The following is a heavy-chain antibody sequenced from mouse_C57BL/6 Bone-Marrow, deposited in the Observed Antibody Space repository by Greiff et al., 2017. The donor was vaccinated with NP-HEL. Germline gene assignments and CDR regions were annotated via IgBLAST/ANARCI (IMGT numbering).Heavy chain of an antibody. J-gene: IGHJ3*01. CDR3: ARHDRSVGRSSAY. CDR1: GFTFSSYG. V-gene: IGHV5-6*01. D-gene: IGHD1-1*01. CDR2: ISSGGSYT. Sequence: EVQGVESGGDLVKPGGSLKLSCAASGFTFSSYGMSWVRQTPDKRLAWVATISSGGSYTYYPDSVKGQCTITRDNAKNTLYLQMSSLKSEDTAMYYCARHDRSVGRSSAYWGQGTLVTVSA.